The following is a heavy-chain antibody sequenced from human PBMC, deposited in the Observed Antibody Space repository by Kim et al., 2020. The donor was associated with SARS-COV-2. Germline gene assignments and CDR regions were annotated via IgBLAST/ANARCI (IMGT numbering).Heavy chain of an antibody. J-gene: IGHJ6*02. Sequence: GGSLRLSCAASGFTFSDYYMSWIRQAPGKGLEWVSYISSSGSTIYYADSVKGRFTISRDNAKNSLYLQMNSLRAEDTAVYYCARDFGSITMVRGVIITDNYYGMDVWGQGTTVTVSS. D-gene: IGHD3-10*01. V-gene: IGHV3-11*04. CDR1: GFTFSDYY. CDR2: ISSSGSTI. CDR3: ARDFGSITMVRGVIITDNYYGMDV.